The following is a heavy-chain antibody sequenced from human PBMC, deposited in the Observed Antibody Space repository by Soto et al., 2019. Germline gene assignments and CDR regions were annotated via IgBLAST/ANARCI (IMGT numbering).Heavy chain of an antibody. CDR1: GGSISSGHDY. D-gene: IGHD5-18*01. CDR3: ARGPIWLPALGDYYYGMDV. V-gene: IGHV4-31*03. Sequence: QVQLQESGPGLVKPLQTLSLTCSVFGGSISSGHDYWTWIRQHPEKGLEWIGHIYYTGSTLYNPSLKSRLTISLDTSENQVSLKVNSVTAADTAVYYCARGPIWLPALGDYYYGMDVWGQGTTVTVSS. J-gene: IGHJ6*02. CDR2: IYYTGST.